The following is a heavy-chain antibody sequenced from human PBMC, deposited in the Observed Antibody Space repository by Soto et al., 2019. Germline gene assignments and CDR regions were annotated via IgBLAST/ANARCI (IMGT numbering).Heavy chain of an antibody. V-gene: IGHV1-69*06. Sequence: ASVKVSCKTSGGTFSTYPIVWVRQAPGEGLEWMGGIIPIFGTANYAQKFQDRVTITADKSTNTAFMELSSLKSEDTAMYYCASSSGNNYGVGTNYYFDYWGQGTLVTVSS. CDR3: ASSSGNNYGVGTNYYFDY. J-gene: IGHJ4*02. D-gene: IGHD1-26*01. CDR2: IIPIFGTA. CDR1: GGTFSTYP.